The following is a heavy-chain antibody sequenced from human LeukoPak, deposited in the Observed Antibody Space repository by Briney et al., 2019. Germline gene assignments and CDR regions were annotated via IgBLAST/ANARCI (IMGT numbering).Heavy chain of an antibody. CDR3: AKQQVAGPDFDY. CDR2: ISGSGGST. Sequence: GGSLRLSCAASGFTFSSYAMSWVRQAPGKGLEWVSAISGSGGSTYYAGSVKGRFTISRDNSKNTLYLQMNSLRAEDTAVYYCAKQQVAGPDFDYWGQGTLVTVSS. CDR1: GFTFSSYA. D-gene: IGHD6-19*01. V-gene: IGHV3-23*01. J-gene: IGHJ4*02.